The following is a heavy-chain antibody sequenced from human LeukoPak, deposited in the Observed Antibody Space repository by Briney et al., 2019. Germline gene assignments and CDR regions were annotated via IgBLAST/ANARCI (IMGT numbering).Heavy chain of an antibody. J-gene: IGHJ4*02. Sequence: PGGSLRLSCAASGFTFSNYNMNWVRQAPGKGLEWVSSISSSSNYIYYADSVKGRFTISRDNAKNSLYLQKNILRAEDTAVYYCARRSPHNCFDCWGQGTPVTVSS. V-gene: IGHV3-21*01. CDR3: ARRSPHNCFDC. CDR1: GFTFSNYN. CDR2: ISSSSNYI.